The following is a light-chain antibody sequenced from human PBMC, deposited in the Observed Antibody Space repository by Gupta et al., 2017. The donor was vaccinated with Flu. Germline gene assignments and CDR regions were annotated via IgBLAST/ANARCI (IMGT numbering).Light chain of an antibody. J-gene: IGKJ2*01. Sequence: EIVLTQSPATLSLSPGERATLSCRASQSVGTYLAWYQQKPGQTPRLLIYDASNRATGIPARFISSRSGTAFTLTISSLEPEDFAVYYCQQRSNWPPYTFGQGTRLDI. CDR1: QSVGTY. CDR2: DAS. V-gene: IGKV3-11*01. CDR3: QQRSNWPPYT.